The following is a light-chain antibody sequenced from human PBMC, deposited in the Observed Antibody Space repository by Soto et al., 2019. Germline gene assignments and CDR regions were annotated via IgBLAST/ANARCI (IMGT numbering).Light chain of an antibody. V-gene: IGKV1-12*01. CDR3: QQLNSYPIT. J-gene: IGKJ5*01. Sequence: DIQMTESPSSVSASVGDRVTITGRSSEDISTWLAWYQQKPGKAPKLLIYAASSLQSGVPSRFSGSGSGTDFTLTISSLQPEDFATYYCQQLNSYPITFGQGTRLEIK. CDR1: EDISTW. CDR2: AAS.